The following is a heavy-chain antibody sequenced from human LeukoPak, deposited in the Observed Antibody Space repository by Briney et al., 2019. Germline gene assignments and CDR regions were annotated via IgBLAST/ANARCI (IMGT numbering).Heavy chain of an antibody. CDR2: ISGSGGST. J-gene: IGHJ4*02. V-gene: IGHV3-23*01. Sequence: GGSLRLSCAASGFTFSSYAMSWVRQAPGKGLEWVSAISGSGGSTYYADSVKGRFTISRDNSKNTLYLQMNSLRAEDTAVYYCAGGYSYGYFGTHWGQGPLVTVSS. CDR1: GFTFSSYA. D-gene: IGHD5-18*01. CDR3: AGGYSYGYFGTH.